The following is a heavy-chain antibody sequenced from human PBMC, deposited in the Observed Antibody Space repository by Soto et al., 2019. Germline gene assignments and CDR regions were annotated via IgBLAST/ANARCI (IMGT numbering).Heavy chain of an antibody. J-gene: IGHJ6*01. CDR2: IYYSGST. D-gene: IGHD4-4*01. CDR1: GGSISSSSYY. V-gene: IGHV4-39*07. CDR3: ARDQAYDYTSPGDYYYYGMDV. Sequence: PSETLSLTCTVSGGSISSSSYYWGWIRQPPGKGLEWIGSIYYSGSTYYNPSLKSRVTISVDTSKNQFSLNLSSVTAADSAVYYCARDQAYDYTSPGDYYYYGMDVWGQGTTVTVSS.